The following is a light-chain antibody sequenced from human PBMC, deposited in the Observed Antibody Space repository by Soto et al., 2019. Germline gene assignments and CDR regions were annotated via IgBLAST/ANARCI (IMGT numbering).Light chain of an antibody. CDR2: AVS. CDR3: LQAYAFPET. J-gene: IGKJ3*01. V-gene: IGKV1-12*01. CDR1: QDITSW. Sequence: DIQMTQSPSSVSASVGDRVTITCRASQDITSWLAWYQQRPGKAPKLLIYAVSRLYSGVPSRFSGSGSGTNFTLTISSLQPEDFAIYYCLQAYAFPETFGPGTKVDI.